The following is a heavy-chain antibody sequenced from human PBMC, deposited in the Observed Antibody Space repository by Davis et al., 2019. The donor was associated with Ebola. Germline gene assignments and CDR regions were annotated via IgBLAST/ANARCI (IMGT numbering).Heavy chain of an antibody. CDR2: VKSDSDT. D-gene: IGHD6-19*01. CDR3: EVAVAGTGYMDV. J-gene: IGHJ6*02. V-gene: IGHV3-23*01. Sequence: PGGSLRLSCATSGFTFNNYAMTWVRQAPGKGLEWVSVVKSDSDTYYAGSVKGRFSISRDNSKNTAYLQMNSLKTEDTAVYYCEVAVAGTGYMDVWGQGTTVTVSS. CDR1: GFTFNNYA.